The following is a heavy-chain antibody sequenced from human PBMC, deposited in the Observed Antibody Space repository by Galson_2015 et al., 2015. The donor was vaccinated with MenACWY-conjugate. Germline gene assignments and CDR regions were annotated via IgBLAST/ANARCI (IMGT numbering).Heavy chain of an antibody. CDR3: ASQTWTGYFDY. CDR2: IKQDGSEK. J-gene: IGHJ4*02. CDR1: GFTFSNYW. V-gene: IGHV3-7*03. D-gene: IGHD3-10*01. Sequence: SLRLSCAASGFTFSNYWMSWVRQAPGKGLEWVANIKQDGSEKYSVDSVKGRFTISRDNAKNSLYLQMNSLRTEDTAMYYCASQTWTGYFDYWGQGILVTVSS.